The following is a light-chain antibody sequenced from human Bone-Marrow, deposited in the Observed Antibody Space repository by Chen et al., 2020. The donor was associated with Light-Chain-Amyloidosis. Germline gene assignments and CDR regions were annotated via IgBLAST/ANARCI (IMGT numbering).Light chain of an antibody. CDR3: LQRSNWPSWT. Sequence: EILLTQSPATLSLSPGERATLSCRASQSVSYNLAWYQQKPGRAPRLLIYDASTRATGIPDRFSGSGSGTDFTLTISRLEPEDFAGYYCLQRSNWPSWTFGQGTRVEIK. V-gene: IGKV3-11*01. CDR1: QSVSYN. CDR2: DAS. J-gene: IGKJ1*01.